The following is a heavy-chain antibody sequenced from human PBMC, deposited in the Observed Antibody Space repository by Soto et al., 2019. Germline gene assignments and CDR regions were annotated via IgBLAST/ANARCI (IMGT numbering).Heavy chain of an antibody. V-gene: IGHV4-59*01. D-gene: IGHD3-16*02. J-gene: IGHJ4*01. CDR2: TYYRGTT. CDR3: ARDVISYCSTYFDY. Sequence: SRISKTPGKGLEWIGYTYYRGTTKYNPSLNSRVTISADTSQNQISLKLTSVTAADTAVYYCARDVISYCSTYFDYLGNGTPVTVSS.